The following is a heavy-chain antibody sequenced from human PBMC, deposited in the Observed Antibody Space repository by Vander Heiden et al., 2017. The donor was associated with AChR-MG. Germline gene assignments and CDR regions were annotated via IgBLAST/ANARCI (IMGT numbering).Heavy chain of an antibody. Sequence: QQQLQESGPGLVKPSETLSLTCNVSGGSITSTSYYWGWIRQPPGKGLEWIGSIDYSGSTHYNPSLRSRATISVATSNKQFSLKLTSVTAADTAVYYCARRGRVVPPAVGWFDPWGQGMLVTVSS. CDR3: ARRGRVVPPAVGWFDP. V-gene: IGHV4-39*01. CDR2: IDYSGST. CDR1: GGSITSTSYY. D-gene: IGHD2-2*01. J-gene: IGHJ5*02.